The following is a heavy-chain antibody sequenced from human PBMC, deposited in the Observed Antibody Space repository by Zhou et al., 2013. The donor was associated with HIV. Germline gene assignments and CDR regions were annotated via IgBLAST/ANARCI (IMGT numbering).Heavy chain of an antibody. CDR3: AKFFDL. Sequence: QVQLQESGPGLVKPSETLSLTCTVSGGSISSGSYYWGWVRQPPGKGLEWLGSISYSGSTHYNPSLKSRVTVSRDMSKNQFSLKLTSVTAADTAVYFCAKFFDLWGRGTLVTVSS. CDR1: GGSISSGSYY. J-gene: IGHJ2*01. CDR2: ISYSGST. V-gene: IGHV4-39*07.